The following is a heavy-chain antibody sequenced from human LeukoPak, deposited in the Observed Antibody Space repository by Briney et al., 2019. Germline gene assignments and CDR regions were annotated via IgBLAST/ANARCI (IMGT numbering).Heavy chain of an antibody. CDR2: ISAYNGNT. D-gene: IGHD1-26*01. V-gene: IGHV1-18*01. CDR1: GYTFTSYG. CDR3: ARTHSGSYSDAFDI. J-gene: IGHJ3*02. Sequence: VASVKVSCKASGYTFTSYGISWVRQAPGQGLEWMGWISAYNGNTNYAQKLQGRVTMTTVTSTSTAYMELRSLRSDDTAVYYCARTHSGSYSDAFDIWGQGTMVTVSS.